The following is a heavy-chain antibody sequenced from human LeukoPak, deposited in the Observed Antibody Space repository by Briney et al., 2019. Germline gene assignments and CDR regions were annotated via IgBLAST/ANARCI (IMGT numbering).Heavy chain of an antibody. CDR2: IYYSGST. Sequence: SETLSLTCTVSGGSISSYYWSWIRQPPGKGLEWIGYIYYSGSTNYNPSLKTRVTISVDTSKKQFSLTLTSVTAADTAVYYCARDHGYSYGYYYGMDVWGQGTTVTVSS. CDR1: GGSISSYY. J-gene: IGHJ6*02. V-gene: IGHV4-59*01. CDR3: ARDHGYSYGYYYGMDV. D-gene: IGHD5-18*01.